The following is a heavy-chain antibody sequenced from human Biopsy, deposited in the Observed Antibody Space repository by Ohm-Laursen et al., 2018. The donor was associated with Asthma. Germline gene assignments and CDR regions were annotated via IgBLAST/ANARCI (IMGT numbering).Heavy chain of an antibody. V-gene: IGHV4-59*01. Sequence: GTLSLTCTVSGDSISSYYWSWIRQPPGKGLEWIGYIYFSGSTNYNPSLKSRVTISVDTSKNQFSLRLSSVTAADTAVYYCARSLYSNSWQYAWFDSWGQGTLVTVSS. CDR2: IYFSGST. D-gene: IGHD6-13*01. J-gene: IGHJ5*01. CDR3: ARSLYSNSWQYAWFDS. CDR1: GDSISSYY.